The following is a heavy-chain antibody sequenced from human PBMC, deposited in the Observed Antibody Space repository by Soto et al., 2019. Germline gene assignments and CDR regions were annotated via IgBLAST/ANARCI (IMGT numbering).Heavy chain of an antibody. CDR3: ARDPGYSSSWFLDY. J-gene: IGHJ4*02. CDR2: IYYSGST. CDR1: GGSISSGGYY. V-gene: IGHV4-31*03. D-gene: IGHD6-13*01. Sequence: SETLSLTCTVSGGSISSGGYYWSWIRQHPGKGLEWIGYIYYSGSTYYNPSLKSRVTMSVGTSKNQFSLKLSSVTAADTAVYYCARDPGYSSSWFLDYWGQGTLVPLSS.